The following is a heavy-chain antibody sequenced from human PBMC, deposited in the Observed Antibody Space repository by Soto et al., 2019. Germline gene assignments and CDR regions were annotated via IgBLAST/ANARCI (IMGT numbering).Heavy chain of an antibody. CDR1: GFTFSSYA. D-gene: IGHD1-26*01. CDR3: AKDVGSRPVAYYFDY. CDR2: TSGSGGST. J-gene: IGHJ4*02. V-gene: IGHV3-23*01. Sequence: EVQLLDSGGGLVQPGGSLRLSCAASGFTFSSYAMSWVRQAPGKGLEWVSATSGSGGSTYYADSVKGRFTISRDNSKNPLYLQMNSLRAEDTAVYYCAKDVGSRPVAYYFDYWGQGTLVTVSS.